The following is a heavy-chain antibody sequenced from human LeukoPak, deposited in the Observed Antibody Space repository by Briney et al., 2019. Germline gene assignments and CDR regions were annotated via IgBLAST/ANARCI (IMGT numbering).Heavy chain of an antibody. V-gene: IGHV3-30*18. D-gene: IGHD2-21*01. CDR2: TSYDGSNE. CDR3: AKEFNRGLPDY. CDR1: GFTFSTYG. J-gene: IGHJ4*02. Sequence: PGGSLRLSCAASGFTFSTYGMHWVRQAPGKGLEWVAVTSYDGSNEYYADSVKGRFTIFRDNSKNTLYLQMSSLRAEDTAVYYCAKEFNRGLPDYWGQGTLVTVPS.